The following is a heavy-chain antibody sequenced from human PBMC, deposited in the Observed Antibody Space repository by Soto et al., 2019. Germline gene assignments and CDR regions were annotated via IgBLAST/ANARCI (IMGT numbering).Heavy chain of an antibody. CDR1: GFTFSSYG. CDR3: ARGKGRYCTNGGRSDFDY. D-gene: IGHD2-8*01. CDR2: IWYDGTNK. J-gene: IGHJ4*02. Sequence: AGSLILPCAASGFTFSSYGMHWVRQAPGKGPEWVAVIWYDGTNKYYADAVKGRFTISRDHSKNTLYLQMNSLRAEDTAVYYCARGKGRYCTNGGRSDFDYWGQGTLVTVSS. V-gene: IGHV3-33*01.